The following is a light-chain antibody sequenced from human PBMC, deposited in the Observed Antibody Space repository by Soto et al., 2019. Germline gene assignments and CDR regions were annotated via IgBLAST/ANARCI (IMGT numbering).Light chain of an antibody. V-gene: IGKV3-20*01. CDR2: GAS. Sequence: EIVMTQSPATRSVAPGERATLSCRASQSVGSSQLAWYQQKRGQAPRLLVYGASIRATGIPDRFSGSGSGTDFPLTIKRLEPEDFAVYYCQQHGSAPWTFGQGTKVDIK. J-gene: IGKJ1*01. CDR3: QQHGSAPWT. CDR1: QSVGSSQ.